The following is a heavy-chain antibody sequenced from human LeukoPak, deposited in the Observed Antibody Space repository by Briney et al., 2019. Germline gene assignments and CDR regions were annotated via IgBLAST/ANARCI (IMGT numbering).Heavy chain of an antibody. CDR1: GFTVSSNY. CDR3: AKGGASVTRYVDY. Sequence: GSLRLSCAASGFTVSSNYMNWVRQTPGKGLEWVGIMSNSGENTFYGEAVKGRFTISRDNSQNTLYLQMNSLRPEDTAVYYCAKGGASVTRYVDYWGQGTLVTVSS. J-gene: IGHJ4*02. V-gene: IGHV3-30*18. D-gene: IGHD4-17*01. CDR2: MSNSGENT.